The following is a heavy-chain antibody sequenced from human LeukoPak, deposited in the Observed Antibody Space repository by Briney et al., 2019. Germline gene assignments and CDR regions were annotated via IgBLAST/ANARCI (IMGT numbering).Heavy chain of an antibody. Sequence: PGESLRLSCAASGFIFSGFTMNWVRQAPGKGLEWVAVISYDGSNKFYADSVKGRFTISRDSSNYTLYLQMNSLRVEDTAVYYCARDSPPYDRGDRWGQGTLVTVSS. J-gene: IGHJ4*02. CDR2: ISYDGSNK. CDR1: GFIFSGFT. V-gene: IGHV3-30*03. D-gene: IGHD5-12*01. CDR3: ARDSPPYDRGDR.